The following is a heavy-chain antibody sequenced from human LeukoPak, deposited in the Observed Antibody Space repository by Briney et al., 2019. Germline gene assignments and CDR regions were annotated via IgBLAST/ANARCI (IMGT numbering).Heavy chain of an antibody. CDR3: ARGELLVDY. V-gene: IGHV1-2*02. D-gene: IGHD3-10*01. CDR2: INPNSGDT. J-gene: IGHJ4*02. Sequence: AGHSPGRGLEWMGWINPNSGDTNYEQRFQGRVTMIRDTSISTTYIDLGMLASDDTAVYYCARGELLVDYWGQGTLVTVSS.